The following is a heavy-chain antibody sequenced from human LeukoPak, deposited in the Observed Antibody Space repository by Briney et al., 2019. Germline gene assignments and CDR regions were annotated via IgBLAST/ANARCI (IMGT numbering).Heavy chain of an antibody. CDR2: IYYSGST. V-gene: IGHV4-39*01. CDR3: ARLRDDYFDY. J-gene: IGHJ4*02. CDR1: GGSISSSSYY. D-gene: IGHD4-17*01. Sequence: SETLSLTCTVSGGSISSSSYYWGWIRQPPGKGLEWIGGIYYSGSTYYNPSLKSRVTISVDTSKNQFSLKLSSVTAADTAVYYCARLRDDYFDYWGQGTLVTVSS.